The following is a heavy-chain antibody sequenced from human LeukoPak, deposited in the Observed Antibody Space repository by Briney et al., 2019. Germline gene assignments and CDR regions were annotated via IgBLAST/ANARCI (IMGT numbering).Heavy chain of an antibody. D-gene: IGHD6-13*01. V-gene: IGHV3-23*01. CDR1: GFTFSGFA. CDR3: AKDRGSSIYDGFTWFDP. J-gene: IGHJ5*02. Sequence: GGSLRLSCAASGFTFSGFAMCWVRQAPGKGLEWVSAITGSGGDTNYADSVKGRFTISRDNSNNTQFLQMNNLRAEDTAVYYCAKDRGSSIYDGFTWFDPWGQGALVSVSS. CDR2: ITGSGGDT.